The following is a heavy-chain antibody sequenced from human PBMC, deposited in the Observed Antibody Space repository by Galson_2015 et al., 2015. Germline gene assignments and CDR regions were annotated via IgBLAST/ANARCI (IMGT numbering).Heavy chain of an antibody. CDR1: GFTFIDSA. CDR3: AADGGGNYGVGDY. J-gene: IGHJ4*02. CDR2: IVVDIGNT. Sequence: SVKVSCKASGFTFIDSAVQWVRQARGQRLEWIGWIVVDIGNTNYAQKFQERVTITRDMSTGTAYMGLSSLRFEDTAVYYCAADGGGNYGVGDYWGQGTPVTVSS. D-gene: IGHD5-24*01. V-gene: IGHV1-58*01.